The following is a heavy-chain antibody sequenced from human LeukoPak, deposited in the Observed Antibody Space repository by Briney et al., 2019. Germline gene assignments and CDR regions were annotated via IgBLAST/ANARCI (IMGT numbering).Heavy chain of an antibody. CDR2: IKQDGSER. J-gene: IGHJ4*02. D-gene: IGHD4-17*01. Sequence: GGSLRLSCAASGFTFSRYWWSWVRQAPGKGLEWVANIKQDGSERYYVDSVKGRFTISRDNAKNLLYLQMDSLRAEDTAVYYCAKDFHGAEVDYWGQGTLVTVSS. V-gene: IGHV3-7*03. CDR1: GFTFSRYW. CDR3: AKDFHGAEVDY.